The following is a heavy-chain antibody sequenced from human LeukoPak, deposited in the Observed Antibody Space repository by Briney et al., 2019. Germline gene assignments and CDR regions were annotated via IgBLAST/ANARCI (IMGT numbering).Heavy chain of an antibody. Sequence: PSETLSLTCSVSGGSISDSYWSWIRQPPGKGLEWIGSIYYSGSTYYNPSLKSRVTISVDTSKNQSSLKLSSVTAADTAVYYCASQGVGARLYYFGYWGQGTLVTVSS. D-gene: IGHD1-26*01. CDR3: ASQGVGARLYYFGY. V-gene: IGHV4-59*12. CDR1: GGSISDSY. CDR2: IYYSGST. J-gene: IGHJ4*02.